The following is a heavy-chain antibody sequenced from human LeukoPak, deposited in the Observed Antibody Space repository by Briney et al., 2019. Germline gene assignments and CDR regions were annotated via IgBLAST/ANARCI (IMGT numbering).Heavy chain of an antibody. CDR2: ISYDGSNK. D-gene: IGHD3-22*01. Sequence: GGSLRLSCAASGFTFSSYAMHRVRQAPGKGLEWVAVISYDGSNKYYADSVKGRFTISRDNSKNTLYLQMNSLRAEDTAVYYCARPRTYYYDSSGARGLDYWGQGTLVTVSS. V-gene: IGHV3-30*04. CDR1: GFTFSSYA. CDR3: ARPRTYYYDSSGARGLDY. J-gene: IGHJ4*02.